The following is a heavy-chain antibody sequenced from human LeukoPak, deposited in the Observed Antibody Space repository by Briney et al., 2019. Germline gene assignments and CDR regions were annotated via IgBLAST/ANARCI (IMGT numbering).Heavy chain of an antibody. D-gene: IGHD2-15*01. V-gene: IGHV1-46*01. CDR3: ARDCSGSSCYWIH. CDR1: GYFFTSYY. J-gene: IGHJ4*02. Sequence: ASVKVSCKASGYFFTSYYMHWVRQAPGQGLEWMGIINPSGGTTTYAQKFQGRVTMTRDTSTNTVYMELYSLRSEDTAVYYCARDCSGSSCYWIHWGQGTLVTVSS. CDR2: INPSGGTT.